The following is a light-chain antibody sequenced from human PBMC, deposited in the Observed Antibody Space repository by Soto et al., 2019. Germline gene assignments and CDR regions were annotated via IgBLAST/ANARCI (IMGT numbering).Light chain of an antibody. Sequence: EIVMTQSPATLSVSPGERATLSCRASQSVRSNLAWHQQKPGRAPRLLIYGASTRATGIPARFSGSGSGTEFTLTISSLQSEDFAVYYCQQYNNWPPFTFGQGTKLEIK. CDR3: QQYNNWPPFT. CDR2: GAS. V-gene: IGKV3-15*01. J-gene: IGKJ2*01. CDR1: QSVRSN.